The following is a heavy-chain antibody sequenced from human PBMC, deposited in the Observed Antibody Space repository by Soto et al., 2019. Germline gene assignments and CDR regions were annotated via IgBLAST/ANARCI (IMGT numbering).Heavy chain of an antibody. J-gene: IGHJ1*01. V-gene: IGHV4-4*02. D-gene: IGHD1-7*01. CDR3: ARDIIFLICNYHKDGKSF. CDR2: IYHSGRT. CDR1: GGSIRSSNW. Sequence: PSETLSLTCAVSGGSIRSSNWWSWVRQSPGKGLEWIGEIYHSGRTNYNPSLKGRVTISLDKSKNQFSLKLSSVTAADTAVYYCARDIIFLICNYHKDGKSFWGQGSLVPVSS.